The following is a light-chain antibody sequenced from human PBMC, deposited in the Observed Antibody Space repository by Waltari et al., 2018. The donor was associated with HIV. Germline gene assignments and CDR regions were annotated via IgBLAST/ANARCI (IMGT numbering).Light chain of an antibody. CDR2: DKN. CDR1: SSNIGHNY. J-gene: IGLJ3*02. V-gene: IGLV1-51*01. Sequence: QSVLTPPPSVSAAPGQKVTISCSGSSSNIGHNYVSWYQQPPGTAPKHLIYDKNTRPEGIPDRFSGSKSGTSATLGITGLQTGDEADYYCGTWDSSLSAGVFGGGTKLTVL. CDR3: GTWDSSLSAGV.